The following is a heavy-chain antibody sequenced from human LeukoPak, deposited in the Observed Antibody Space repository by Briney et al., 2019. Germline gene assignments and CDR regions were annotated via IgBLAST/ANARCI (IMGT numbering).Heavy chain of an antibody. D-gene: IGHD1-26*01. CDR2: IKQDGSEK. J-gene: IGHJ3*02. V-gene: IGHV3-7*03. CDR3: AREYSGSYRTAFDI. CDR1: GFTFSSYW. Sequence: GGSLRLSCAASGFTFSSYWMSWVRQAPGKGLEWVANIKQDGSEKYYVDSVKGRFTISRDNAKNSLYLQMNSLRAEDTALYYCAREYSGSYRTAFDIWGQGTMVTVSS.